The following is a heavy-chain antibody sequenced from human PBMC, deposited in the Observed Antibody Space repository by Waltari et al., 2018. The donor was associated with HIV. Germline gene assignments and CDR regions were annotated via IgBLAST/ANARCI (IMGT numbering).Heavy chain of an antibody. Sequence: QVQLVESGGGVVQPGRSLSLSSAASGFTFSSYAMHWVRQAPGEVLEWLAVISDDGTNKYYADSVKDRFIIYRDNSQNTLYLQMFSLRPEDTAVYYCTRASAADLDFWGQGTLVTVSS. V-gene: IGHV3-30-3*01. D-gene: IGHD2-2*01. CDR1: GFTFSSYA. J-gene: IGHJ4*02. CDR3: TRASAADLDF. CDR2: ISDDGTNK.